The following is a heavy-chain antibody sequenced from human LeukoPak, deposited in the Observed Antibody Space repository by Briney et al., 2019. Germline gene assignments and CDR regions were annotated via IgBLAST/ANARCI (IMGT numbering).Heavy chain of an antibody. J-gene: IGHJ2*01. Sequence: SETLSHTCTVSGGSISSYYWSWIRQPPGKGLEWIGYIYYSGSTNYNPSLKSRVTISVDTSKNQFSLKLSSVTAADTAVYYCAMTGYSSGWYGWYFDLWGRGTLVTVSS. V-gene: IGHV4-59*01. CDR2: IYYSGST. D-gene: IGHD6-19*01. CDR3: AMTGYSSGWYGWYFDL. CDR1: GGSISSYY.